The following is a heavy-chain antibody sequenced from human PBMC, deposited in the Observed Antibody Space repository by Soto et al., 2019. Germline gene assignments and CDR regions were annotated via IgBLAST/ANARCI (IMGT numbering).Heavy chain of an antibody. J-gene: IGHJ4*02. V-gene: IGHV1-3*01. Sequence: ASVKVSCQASGYTFTSCAMHWVRQAPGQRLEWMGWINAGNGNTKYSQKFQGRVTITRDTSASTAYMELSSLRSEDTAVYYCARGITLPTPLDYWGQGTLVTVSS. D-gene: IGHD1-20*01. CDR1: GYTFTSCA. CDR2: INAGNGNT. CDR3: ARGITLPTPLDY.